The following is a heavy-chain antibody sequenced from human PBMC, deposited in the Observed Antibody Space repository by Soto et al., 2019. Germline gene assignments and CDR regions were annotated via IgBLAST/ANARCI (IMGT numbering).Heavy chain of an antibody. D-gene: IGHD3-9*01. CDR3: ATAHLIRYGRDY. Sequence: AASVKVSCKVSGYTLSELSMFWVRQAPGKGLEWMGGFDPEDGETIYAQKFQGRITMTEDTSTDTAYMELSSLRSEDTAVYYCATAHLIRYGRDYWGQGSLVTVFS. V-gene: IGHV1-24*01. J-gene: IGHJ4*02. CDR1: GYTLSELS. CDR2: FDPEDGET.